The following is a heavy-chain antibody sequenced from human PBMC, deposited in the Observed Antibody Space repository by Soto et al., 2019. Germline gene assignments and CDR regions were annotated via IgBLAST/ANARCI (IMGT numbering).Heavy chain of an antibody. CDR2: INHRGSA. V-gene: IGHV4-34*01. CDR3: ARTDIVTTNCFDP. J-gene: IGHJ5*02. CDR1: GESFIGYY. D-gene: IGHD5-12*01. Sequence: SETLSLTCAVYGESFIGYYWTWSRQPPGKGLEWIGEINHRGSANYNPSLKSRVTISVDTSNNQFSLKLSSVTAADTSVYYCARTDIVTTNCFDPRGQGTRVTLSS.